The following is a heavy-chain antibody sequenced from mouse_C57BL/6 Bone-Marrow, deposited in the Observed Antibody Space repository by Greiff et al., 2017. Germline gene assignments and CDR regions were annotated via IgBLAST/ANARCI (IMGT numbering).Heavy chain of an antibody. CDR2: IWRGGST. Sequence: QVQLQQSGPGLVQPSQSLSITCTVSGFSLTSYGVHWVRQSPGQGLEWLGVIWRGGSTDYNAAFISRLSISKDNSKSQVFFKMNSLQADDTAIYYCDRKRLPPFAYWGQGTLVTVSA. CDR3: DRKRLPPFAY. J-gene: IGHJ3*01. V-gene: IGHV2-2*01. CDR1: GFSLTSYG. D-gene: IGHD5-5*01.